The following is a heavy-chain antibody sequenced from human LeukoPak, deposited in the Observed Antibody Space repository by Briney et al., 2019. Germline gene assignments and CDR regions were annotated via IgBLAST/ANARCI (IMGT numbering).Heavy chain of an antibody. CDR1: GFTFSSYG. Sequence: GGSLRLSCAASGFTFSSYGMHWVRQAPGKGLEWVAVISYDGSNKYYADSVKGRFTISRDNSKNTLYPQMNSLRAEDTAVYYCAKDQGYSSSWYLDYWGQGTLVTVSS. D-gene: IGHD6-13*01. CDR3: AKDQGYSSSWYLDY. CDR2: ISYDGSNK. J-gene: IGHJ4*02. V-gene: IGHV3-30*18.